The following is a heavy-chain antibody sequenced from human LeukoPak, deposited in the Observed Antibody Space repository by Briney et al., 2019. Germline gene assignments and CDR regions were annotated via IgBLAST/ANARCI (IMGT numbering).Heavy chain of an antibody. Sequence: SETLSLTCVVSGGSISPYYWSWLRQSLGKGLEWIGYIDPSGSTSYNPSLKSRVTIFVDTSQNQFSLKLSSVTAADTAVYFCARDRLLLLGVMGNWGQGTLVTVSS. D-gene: IGHD3-16*01. J-gene: IGHJ4*02. V-gene: IGHV4-4*08. CDR3: ARDRLLLLGVMGN. CDR2: IDPSGST. CDR1: GGSISPYY.